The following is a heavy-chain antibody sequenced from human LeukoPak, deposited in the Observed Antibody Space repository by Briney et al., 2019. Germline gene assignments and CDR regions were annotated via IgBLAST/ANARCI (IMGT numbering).Heavy chain of an antibody. CDR1: GGTFSSYA. J-gene: IGHJ6*02. Sequence: GASVKVSCKASGGTFSSYAISWVRQAPGQGLEWMGGIIPIFGTANYAQKFQGRVTMTTDTSTSTAYMELRSLRSDDTAVYYCARDLNTYYYDSSGGYGMDVWGQGTTVTVSS. CDR3: ARDLNTYYYDSSGGYGMDV. D-gene: IGHD3-22*01. CDR2: IIPIFGTA. V-gene: IGHV1-69*05.